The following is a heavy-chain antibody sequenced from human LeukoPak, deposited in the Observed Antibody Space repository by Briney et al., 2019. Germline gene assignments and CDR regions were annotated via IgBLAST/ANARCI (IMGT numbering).Heavy chain of an antibody. V-gene: IGHV3-64D*06. Sequence: GGSLRLSCSASVFTVSSYAVHWVRQAPGKGLEYVSAISSNGGSTYYADSVKGRFTISRDNSKNTLYLQMSSLRAEDTAVYYCVKAPASYGTQGHFDYWGQGTLVTVSS. CDR2: ISSNGGST. J-gene: IGHJ4*02. CDR3: VKAPASYGTQGHFDY. D-gene: IGHD4-17*01. CDR1: VFTVSSYA.